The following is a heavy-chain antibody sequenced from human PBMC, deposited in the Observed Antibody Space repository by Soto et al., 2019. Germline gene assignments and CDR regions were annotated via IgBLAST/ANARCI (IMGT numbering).Heavy chain of an antibody. CDR1: GYSFSGYY. CDR2: INPNSGGT. Sequence: XSVKGSCTAAGYSFSGYYGHWGRQAPGQGLEWMGWINPNSGGTNYAQKFQGWVTMTRDTSISTAYMELSRLRSDDTAVYYCARSPGWDYDFWSGYYIDYYGMDVWGQGTTVTVS. CDR3: ARSPGWDYDFWSGYYIDYYGMDV. J-gene: IGHJ6*02. V-gene: IGHV1-2*04. D-gene: IGHD3-3*01.